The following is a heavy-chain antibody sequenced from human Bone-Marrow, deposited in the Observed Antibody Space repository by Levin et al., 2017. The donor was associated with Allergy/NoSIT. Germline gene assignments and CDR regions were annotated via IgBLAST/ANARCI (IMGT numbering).Heavy chain of an antibody. V-gene: IGHV3-23*01. Sequence: GESLKISCAASGFVFSNHAMSWVRQAPGKGLEWVAGIVVTGGGTYYADSVKGRFTISRDNSKSTVYLQMNSLTAEDTAVYYCAKDYCEDGSCSPLDYWGQGTLVTVSS. CDR1: GFVFSNHA. CDR3: AKDYCEDGSCSPLDY. D-gene: IGHD2-15*01. J-gene: IGHJ4*02. CDR2: IVVTGGGT.